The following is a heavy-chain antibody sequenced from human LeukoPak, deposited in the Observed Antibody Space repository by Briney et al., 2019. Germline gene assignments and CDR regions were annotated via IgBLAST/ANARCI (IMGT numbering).Heavy chain of an antibody. CDR2: INPNSGGT. D-gene: IGHD3-3*01. CDR3: ARVRYYDFWSGSYDALDI. Sequence: GASVKVSCKASGYTFTGYYMHWVRQAPGQGLEWMGWINPNSGGTDYAQKFQGRVTMTRDTSISTAYMELSRLRSDDTAVYYCARVRYYDFWSGSYDALDIWGQGTMVIVSS. CDR1: GYTFTGYY. J-gene: IGHJ3*02. V-gene: IGHV1-2*02.